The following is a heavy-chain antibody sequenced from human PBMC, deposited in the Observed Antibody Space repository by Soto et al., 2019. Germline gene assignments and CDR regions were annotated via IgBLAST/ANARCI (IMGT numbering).Heavy chain of an antibody. D-gene: IGHD6-19*01. V-gene: IGHV1-3*01. J-gene: IGHJ3*02. CDR3: ARDQVSSGWYIGSLDAFDI. CDR2: INAGNGNT. CDR1: GYTFTSYA. Sequence: EASVKVSCKXSGYTFTSYAMHWVRQAPGQRLEWMGWINAGNGNTKYSQKFQGRVTITRDTSASTAYMELSSLRSEDTAVYYCARDQVSSGWYIGSLDAFDIWGQGTMVTVSS.